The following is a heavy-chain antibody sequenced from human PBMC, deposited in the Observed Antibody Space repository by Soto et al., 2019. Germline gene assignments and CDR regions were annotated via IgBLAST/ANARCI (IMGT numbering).Heavy chain of an antibody. V-gene: IGHV4-34*01. Sequence: SETLSLTCAVYGGYFSGYYWSWIRQPPGKGLEWIGEINHSGSTNYNPSLKSRVTISVDTSKNQFSLKLSSLRSEDTAVYYCAREPPKDYYDSSGQAGFDYWGQGTLVTVSS. CDR3: AREPPKDYYDSSGQAGFDY. J-gene: IGHJ4*02. D-gene: IGHD3-22*01. CDR1: GGYFSGYY. CDR2: INHSGST.